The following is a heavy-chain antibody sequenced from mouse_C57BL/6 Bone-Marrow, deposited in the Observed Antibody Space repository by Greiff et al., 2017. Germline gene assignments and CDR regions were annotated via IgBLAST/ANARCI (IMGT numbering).Heavy chain of an antibody. Sequence: QVHVKQPGAELVKPGASVKLSCKASGYTFNSYWMHWVKQRPGRGLEWIGRIDPNSGGTKYNAKFKSKATLTVDKPSSTAYMQLSSLTSEDSAVYYCAHGNYVYWYFAVWGTGTTVTVSS. CDR2: IDPNSGGT. J-gene: IGHJ1*03. CDR1: GYTFNSYW. CDR3: AHGNYVYWYFAV. D-gene: IGHD2-1*01. V-gene: IGHV1-72*01.